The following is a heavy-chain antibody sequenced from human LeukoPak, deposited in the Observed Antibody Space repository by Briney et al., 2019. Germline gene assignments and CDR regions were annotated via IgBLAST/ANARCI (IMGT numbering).Heavy chain of an antibody. V-gene: IGHV3-9*01. CDR1: GFTFDDYA. Sequence: PGRSLRLSCAASGFTFDDYAMHWVRHAPGKGLEGVSGISWNSGSIGYADSVKGRFTISRDNAKNSLYLQMNSLRAEDTALYYCAKAPTYYYDSSGYPFDYWGQGTLVTVSS. D-gene: IGHD3-22*01. J-gene: IGHJ4*02. CDR3: AKAPTYYYDSSGYPFDY. CDR2: ISWNSGSI.